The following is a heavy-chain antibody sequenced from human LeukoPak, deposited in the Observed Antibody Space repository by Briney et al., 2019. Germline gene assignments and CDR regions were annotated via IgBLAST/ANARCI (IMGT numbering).Heavy chain of an antibody. CDR1: GFPFSIYE. CDR3: ALLAVASDFDY. D-gene: IGHD6-19*01. J-gene: IGHJ4*02. Sequence: PGGSLRLSCAVSGFPFSIYEMNWVRQAPGKGLAWVSNIASSGTPRYYADSVKGRFSISRDNAKNSLYLQMNSLRVEDTAVYYCALLAVASDFDYWGQGALVTVSS. V-gene: IGHV3-48*03. CDR2: IASSGTPR.